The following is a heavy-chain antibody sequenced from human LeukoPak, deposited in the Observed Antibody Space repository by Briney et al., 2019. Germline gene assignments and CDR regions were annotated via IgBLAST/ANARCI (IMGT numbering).Heavy chain of an antibody. CDR2: ITGTSSTI. Sequence: GGSLRLSCAASGFTFSTYTMNWVRQAPGKGLEWVSYITGTSSTIYYADSVKGRFTVSRDNARNSLYLQMSSLRDEDTAVYYCARVLTDSRGWYHFDYWGQGTLVTVSS. V-gene: IGHV3-48*02. CDR3: ARVLTDSRGWYHFDY. J-gene: IGHJ4*02. D-gene: IGHD6-19*01. CDR1: GFTFSTYT.